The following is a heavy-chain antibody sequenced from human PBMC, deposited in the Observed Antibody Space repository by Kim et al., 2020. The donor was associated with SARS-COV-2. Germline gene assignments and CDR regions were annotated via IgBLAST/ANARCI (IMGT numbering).Heavy chain of an antibody. CDR2: VNSDGSST. CDR3: ASPSTGYVWDKFDC. CDR1: GFTFSSYW. V-gene: IGHV3-74*01. D-gene: IGHD3-10*02. Sequence: GGSLRLSCVASGFTFSSYWMHLVRQAPGTGLVWVSRVNSDGSSTSYADSVTGRFPISRDNARNTQYLQLHSLSAEDKAAYNCASPSTGYVWDKFDCWG. J-gene: IGHJ5*01.